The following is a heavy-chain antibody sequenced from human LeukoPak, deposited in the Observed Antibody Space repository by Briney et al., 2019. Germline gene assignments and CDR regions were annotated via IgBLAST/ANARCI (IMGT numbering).Heavy chain of an antibody. Sequence: SETLSLTCTVSGGSISSGSYYWSWIRQPAGKGLEWIGRIYTSGSTNYNPSLKSRVTILVDTSKNQFSLKLNSVTAADTAVYYCARSYGDYTILAYWGQGTLVTVSS. D-gene: IGHD4-17*01. CDR3: ARSYGDYTILAY. J-gene: IGHJ4*02. CDR1: GGSISSGSYY. CDR2: IYTSGST. V-gene: IGHV4-61*02.